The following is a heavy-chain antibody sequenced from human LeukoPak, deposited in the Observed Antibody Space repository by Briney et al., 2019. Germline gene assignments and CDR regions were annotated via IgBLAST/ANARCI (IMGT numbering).Heavy chain of an antibody. V-gene: IGHV4-59*01. CDR1: SGSIISYY. D-gene: IGHD5-18*01. CDR3: ARASVDTTLICAFDI. CDR2: VYYSGST. J-gene: IGHJ3*02. Sequence: SETLSLTCTVSSGSIISYYWSWIRQPPGKGLEWIGYVYYSGSTNYNPSLKSRLTISVDMSKNQFFLKLNSVTAADTAVYYCARASVDTTLICAFDIWGQGSMVTASS.